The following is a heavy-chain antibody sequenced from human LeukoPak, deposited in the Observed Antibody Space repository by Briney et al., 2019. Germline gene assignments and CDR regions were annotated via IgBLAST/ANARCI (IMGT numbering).Heavy chain of an antibody. D-gene: IGHD3-22*01. J-gene: IGHJ4*02. V-gene: IGHV3-53*01. CDR3: ARAAYDSGSYIVNHDY. CDR1: GFSVSNNY. Sequence: GGSLRLSCAVSGFSVSNNYMNWVRQAPGKGLEWVSLIYSRGGTSYADSVKGRFTISRDNSKNTLYLQMNSLRAEDTAVYFCARAAYDSGSYIVNHDYWGQGTLVTVSS. CDR2: IYSRGGT.